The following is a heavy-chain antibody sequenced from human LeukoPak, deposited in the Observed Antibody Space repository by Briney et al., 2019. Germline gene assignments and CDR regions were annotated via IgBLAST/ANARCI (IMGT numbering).Heavy chain of an antibody. D-gene: IGHD3-9*01. J-gene: IGHJ5*02. CDR1: GGTFSSYA. V-gene: IGHV1-69*06. CDR3: ARHYGNDILTEIRFDP. Sequence: SVKVSCKASGGTFSSYAISWVRQAPGQGLEWMGGIIPIFGTANHAQKFQGRVTITADKSTSTAYMELSSLRSEDTAVYYCARHYGNDILTEIRFDPWGQGTLVTVSS. CDR2: IIPIFGTA.